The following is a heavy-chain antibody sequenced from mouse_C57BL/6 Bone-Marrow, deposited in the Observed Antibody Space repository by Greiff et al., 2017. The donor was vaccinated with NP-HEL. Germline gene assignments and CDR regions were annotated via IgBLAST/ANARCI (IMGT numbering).Heavy chain of an antibody. V-gene: IGHV1-69*01. D-gene: IGHD2-1*01. Sequence: QVQLQQPGAELVMPGASVKLSCKASGYTFTSYWMHWVKQRPGQGLEWIGEIDPSDSYTNYNQKFKGKSTLTVDQSSSTAYMQLSSLTSEDSAVYYCARERGDYYGNFFFDYWGQGTTLTVSS. J-gene: IGHJ2*01. CDR3: ARERGDYYGNFFFDY. CDR1: GYTFTSYW. CDR2: IDPSDSYT.